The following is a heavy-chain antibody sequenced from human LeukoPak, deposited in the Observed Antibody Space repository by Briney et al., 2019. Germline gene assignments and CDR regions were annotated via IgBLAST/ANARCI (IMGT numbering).Heavy chain of an antibody. CDR3: ARAYSSSWYFNWFDP. CDR2: INHTGST. D-gene: IGHD6-13*01. CDR1: GGSFSGYY. V-gene: IGHV4-34*01. J-gene: IGHJ5*02. Sequence: SETLSLTCAVYGGSFSGYYWSWIRQPPGKGLEWIGEINHTGSTYYNPSLKSRVTISVDTSKNQFSLKLSSVTAADTAVYYCARAYSSSWYFNWFDPWGQGTLVTVSS.